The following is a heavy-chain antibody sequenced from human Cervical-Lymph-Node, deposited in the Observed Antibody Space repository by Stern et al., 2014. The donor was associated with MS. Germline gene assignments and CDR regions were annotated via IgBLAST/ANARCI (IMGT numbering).Heavy chain of an antibody. CDR3: ARERTPLPSNPFDV. J-gene: IGHJ3*01. V-gene: IGHV3-30-3*01. D-gene: IGHD1-14*01. Sequence: VQLVESGGDVVQPGTSLRLSCAASGFALQNYALHWVRQAPGKGLEWVSLTSYDGSQEFYTDSVKGRFTISRDNSKSTVWLQMNSLRPDDTAVYFCARERTPLPSNPFDVWGQGTTVIVSS. CDR1: GFALQNYA. CDR2: TSYDGSQE.